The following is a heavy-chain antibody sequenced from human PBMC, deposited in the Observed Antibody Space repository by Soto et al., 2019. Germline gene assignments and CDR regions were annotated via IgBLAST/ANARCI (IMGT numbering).Heavy chain of an antibody. Sequence: EVQLVESGGGLVKPVGSLRLSCTASGFIFSSFSMNWVRQAPGKGLEWVSSINSNSGYIYYADSVKGRFTISRDNAKNSLYLQMNSLRAEDTAVYYCARASDTYFDIHYWGQGTPVTVSS. CDR3: ARASDTYFDIHY. CDR1: GFIFSSFS. CDR2: INSNSGYI. D-gene: IGHD3-22*01. V-gene: IGHV3-21*01. J-gene: IGHJ4*02.